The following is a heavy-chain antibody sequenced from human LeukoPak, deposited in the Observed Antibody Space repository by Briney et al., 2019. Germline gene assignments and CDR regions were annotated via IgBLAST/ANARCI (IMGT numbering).Heavy chain of an antibody. CDR3: AKDRVGGNFYFDY. CDR1: GFTFSSYS. J-gene: IGHJ4*02. CDR2: IRSDGRAT. Sequence: GGSLRLSCAASGFTFSSYSMNWVRQAPGKGLEWVSFIRSDGRATDYADSVKGRLTISRDNSRNTLYVQMNSLRDEDTAIYYCAKDRVGGNFYFDYWGQGILVTVSS. V-gene: IGHV3-30*02. D-gene: IGHD4-23*01.